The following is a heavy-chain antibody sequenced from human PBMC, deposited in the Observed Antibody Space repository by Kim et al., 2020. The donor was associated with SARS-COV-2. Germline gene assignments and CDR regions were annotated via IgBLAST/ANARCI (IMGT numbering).Heavy chain of an antibody. CDR1: GGSFSGYY. Sequence: SETLSLTCAVYGGSFSGYYWSWIRQPPGKGLEWIGEINHSGSTNYNPSLKSRVTISVDTSKNQFSLKLSSVTAADTAVYYCARGRSYDILTGYPKKATTRLLGGMDVWGQGTTVTVSS. V-gene: IGHV4-34*01. D-gene: IGHD3-9*01. CDR2: INHSGST. CDR3: ARGRSYDILTGYPKKATTRLLGGMDV. J-gene: IGHJ6*02.